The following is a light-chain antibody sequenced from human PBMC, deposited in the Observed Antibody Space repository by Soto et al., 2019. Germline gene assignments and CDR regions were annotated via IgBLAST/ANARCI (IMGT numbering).Light chain of an antibody. CDR3: QQYGSSGT. CDR1: QSVSNNY. V-gene: IGKV3-20*01. Sequence: EIVLTQSPGPLYMSPGERATLSCRASQSVSNNYLAWYQQKPGQAPRLLIYGASNRATGIPDRFSGSGSGTDFTLTISRLEPEDFAVYYCQQYGSSGTFGQGTKVDIK. CDR2: GAS. J-gene: IGKJ1*01.